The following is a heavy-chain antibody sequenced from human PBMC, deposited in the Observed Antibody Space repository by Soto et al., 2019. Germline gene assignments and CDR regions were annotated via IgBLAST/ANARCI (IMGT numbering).Heavy chain of an antibody. CDR1: GFTFSSSA. Sequence: SVKVSCKTSGFTFSSSAVHWVRQARGQRLEWIGWIVVGSGNTNYAQKFKERVTITRDMSTSTAYMELSSLRSEDTAVYYCVGIVLVPAAYYYYYGMDVWGQGTTVTVSS. CDR2: IVVGSGNT. D-gene: IGHD2-2*01. CDR3: VGIVLVPAAYYYYYGMDV. V-gene: IGHV1-58*01. J-gene: IGHJ6*02.